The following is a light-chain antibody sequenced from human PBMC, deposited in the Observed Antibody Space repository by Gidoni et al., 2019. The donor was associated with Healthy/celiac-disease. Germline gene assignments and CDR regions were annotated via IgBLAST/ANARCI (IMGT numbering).Light chain of an antibody. J-gene: IGKJ2*02. Sequence: LVLTQSPATLSLSPGERATLYFRASQLVSSYLAWYQQKPGQAPRLLIYDASNRATGIPARFRGSGSGTDFTLTISSLEPEDFAVYYCQQRRNWPGTFGQGTKLEIK. CDR3: QQRRNWPGT. CDR1: QLVSSY. V-gene: IGKV3-11*01. CDR2: DAS.